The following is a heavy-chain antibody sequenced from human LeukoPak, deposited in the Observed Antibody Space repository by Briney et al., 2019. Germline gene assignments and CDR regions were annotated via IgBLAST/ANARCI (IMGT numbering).Heavy chain of an antibody. CDR1: GGSISSSSYY. Sequence: ETLSLTCTVSGGSISSSSYYWGWIRQPPGKGLEWISAISGSSGSVYYADSVKGRFTISRDNSKNTLYLQMNSLRAEDTAVYYCARYDYSNYVKYWGQGTLVTVSS. V-gene: IGHV3-23*01. D-gene: IGHD4-11*01. J-gene: IGHJ4*02. CDR2: ISGSSGSV. CDR3: ARYDYSNYVKY.